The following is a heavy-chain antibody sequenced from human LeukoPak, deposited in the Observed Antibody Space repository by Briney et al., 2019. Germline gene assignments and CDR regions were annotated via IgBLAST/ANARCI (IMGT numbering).Heavy chain of an antibody. Sequence: GGSLRLSCAASGFTFTNAWMSWVRQAPGKGLEWVGRIKSKSDGETTEYAAPVKGRFTISRDDSKYTVYLQMNSLKTEDTAVYYCTTAPTVTTHRGYWGQGTLVTVSS. CDR2: IKSKSDGETT. CDR3: TTAPTVTTHRGY. J-gene: IGHJ4*02. CDR1: GFTFTNAW. V-gene: IGHV3-15*01. D-gene: IGHD4-17*01.